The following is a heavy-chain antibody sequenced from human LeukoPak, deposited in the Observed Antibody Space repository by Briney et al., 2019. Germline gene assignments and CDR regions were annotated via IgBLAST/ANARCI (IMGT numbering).Heavy chain of an antibody. D-gene: IGHD5-12*01. CDR2: INPSGGST. Sequence: ASVKVSCKAFGYSLTNYYVHWVRQAPGQGLERMGEINPSGGSTSYAQKFQGRITVTRDTYTNTVYMDLSSLRSEDTATYYCARGAPTTRIGAGRFDYWGQGSLLTVAS. J-gene: IGHJ4*02. CDR1: GYSLTNYY. CDR3: ARGAPTTRIGAGRFDY. V-gene: IGHV1-46*01.